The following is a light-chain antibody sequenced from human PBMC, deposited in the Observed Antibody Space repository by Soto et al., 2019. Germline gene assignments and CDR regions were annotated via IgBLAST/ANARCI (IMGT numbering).Light chain of an antibody. Sequence: QSVLTQPASVSGSPGQSITISCTGTSSDVGDDGFVSWYQQYPGKAPKLMIYKVSNRPSGVSNRFSCSRSANTASLTISGLQAEDEADYYCSSYTQRYIWVFGGGTKLTVL. CDR1: SSDVGDDGF. V-gene: IGLV2-14*01. CDR3: SSYTQRYIWV. J-gene: IGLJ3*02. CDR2: KVS.